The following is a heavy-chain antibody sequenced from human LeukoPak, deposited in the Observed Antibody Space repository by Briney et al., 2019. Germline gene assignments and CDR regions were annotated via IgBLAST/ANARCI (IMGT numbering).Heavy chain of an antibody. CDR1: GFTFSSYA. V-gene: IGHV3-30-3*01. CDR2: ISYDGSNK. J-gene: IGHJ4*02. Sequence: GGSLRLSCAASGFTFSSYAMHWVRQAPGKGLEWVAVISYDGSNKYYADSVKGRFTISRDNSKNTLYLQMNSLRAEDTAVYYCARSYDSSGSHQDYWGQGTPVTVSS. D-gene: IGHD3-22*01. CDR3: ARSYDSSGSHQDY.